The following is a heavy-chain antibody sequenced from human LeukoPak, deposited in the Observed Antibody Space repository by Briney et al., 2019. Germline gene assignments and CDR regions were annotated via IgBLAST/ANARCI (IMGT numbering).Heavy chain of an antibody. CDR1: GYSIGSGYY. D-gene: IGHD6-25*01. J-gene: IGHJ5*02. CDR3: ARDWDSFSGGWYDP. CDR2: IYHSAST. Sequence: SETLSLTCTVSGYSIGSGYYWVWIRQPPGKGLEWIGSIYHSASTSYNPSLKSRVTISVDTSKNQFSLKLTSVTAADTAVYYCARDWDSFSGGWYDPWGQGILVIVSS. V-gene: IGHV4-38-2*02.